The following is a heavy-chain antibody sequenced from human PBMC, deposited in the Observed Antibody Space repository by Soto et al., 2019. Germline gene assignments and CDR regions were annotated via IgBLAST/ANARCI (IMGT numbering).Heavy chain of an antibody. D-gene: IGHD5-18*01. CDR3: ARQPRFLLYYLAPWGLYTLSLVASLKFVVGESLKISCKGSGYSFTSYW. Sequence: PGESLKISCKGAGYRFTNYWIGWVRQMPGKGLEWMGIIYVGDSDIRYSPSFQDQVTISADRSISTAYLQWSSLKASDTAMYYCARQPRFLLYYLAPWGLYTLSLVASLKFVVGESLKISCKGSGYSFTSYW. J-gene: IGHJ2*01. V-gene: IGHV5-51*01. CDR1: GYRFTNYW. CDR2: IYVGDSDI.